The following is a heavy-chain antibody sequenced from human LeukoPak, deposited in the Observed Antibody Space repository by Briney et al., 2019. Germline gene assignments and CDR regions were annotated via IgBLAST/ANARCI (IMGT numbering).Heavy chain of an antibody. D-gene: IGHD3-3*01. V-gene: IGHV4-59*01. J-gene: IGHJ4*02. Sequence: SETLSLTCTVSGGSISSYYWSWIRQPPGKGLEWIGYIYYSGSTNYNPSLKSQVTISVDTSKNQFSLKLSSVTAADTAVYYCARSRVRFLEWPPAVWGQGTLVTVSS. CDR3: ARSRVRFLEWPPAV. CDR2: IYYSGST. CDR1: GGSISSYY.